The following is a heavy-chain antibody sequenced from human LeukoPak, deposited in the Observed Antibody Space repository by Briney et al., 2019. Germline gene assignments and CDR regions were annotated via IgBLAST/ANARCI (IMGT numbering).Heavy chain of an antibody. Sequence: PSETLSLTCTVSGGSISSFYWSWIRQSPGKGLEWIGYISYTGNTNYNPSLKSRVTISVDTSKNRFSLKLSSVTAADTAVYCCAREGGFHSPAGIWGQGTMVTVS. CDR3: AREGGFHSPAGI. CDR2: ISYTGNT. CDR1: GGSISSFY. J-gene: IGHJ3*02. D-gene: IGHD1-26*01. V-gene: IGHV4-4*08.